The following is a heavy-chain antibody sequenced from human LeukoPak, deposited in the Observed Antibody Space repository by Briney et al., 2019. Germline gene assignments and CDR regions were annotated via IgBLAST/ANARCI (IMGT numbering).Heavy chain of an antibody. D-gene: IGHD3-9*01. CDR3: ARLYYDILTGYYTYFDY. J-gene: IGHJ4*02. CDR1: GFTFSDYY. Sequence: GGSLGLSCAASGFTFSDYYMSWIRQAPGKGLEWVSYISSSGSTIYYADSVKGRFTISRDNAKNSLYLQMNSLRAEDTAVYYCARLYYDILTGYYTYFDYWGQGTLVTVSS. CDR2: ISSSGSTI. V-gene: IGHV3-11*01.